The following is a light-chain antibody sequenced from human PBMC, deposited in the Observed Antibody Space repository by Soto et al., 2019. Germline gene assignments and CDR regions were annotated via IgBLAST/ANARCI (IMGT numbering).Light chain of an antibody. Sequence: QSVLAQPRSVSGSPGQSVTISCTGTSSDVGAYNYVSWYQQHPGKAPKFMIYDVSKRPSGVPDRFSGSKSGNTASLTISGLQAEDEADYYCSSYAGSNTDYVFGTGTKAPS. CDR1: SSDVGAYNY. J-gene: IGLJ1*01. CDR2: DVS. CDR3: SSYAGSNTDYV. V-gene: IGLV2-11*01.